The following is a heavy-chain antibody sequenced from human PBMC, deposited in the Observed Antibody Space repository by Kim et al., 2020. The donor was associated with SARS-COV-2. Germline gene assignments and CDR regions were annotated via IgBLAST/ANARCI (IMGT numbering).Heavy chain of an antibody. CDR3: ARQSEDFWSGYYSYYYGMDV. CDR1: GGSISSSSYY. D-gene: IGHD3-3*01. V-gene: IGHV4-39*01. CDR2: IYYSGST. J-gene: IGHJ6*02. Sequence: SETLSLTCTVSGGSISSSSYYWGWIRQPPGKGLEWIGSIYYSGSTYYNPSLKSRVTISVDTSKNQFSLKLSSVTAADTAVYYCARQSEDFWSGYYSYYYGMDVWGQGTTVTVSS.